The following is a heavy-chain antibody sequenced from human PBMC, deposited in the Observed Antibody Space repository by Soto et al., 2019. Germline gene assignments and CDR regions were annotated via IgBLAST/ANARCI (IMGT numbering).Heavy chain of an antibody. Sequence: QVQLQQWGAGLLKPSETLSLTCAVYGGSFSGYYWSWIRQPPGKGLEWIGEINHSGSTNYNPSLKIRVTISVDTSKNQSSLTLRSVTAADTAVYYCARGWGRIFDYWGQGTLVTVSS. V-gene: IGHV4-34*01. CDR3: ARGWGRIFDY. D-gene: IGHD7-27*01. CDR2: INHSGST. CDR1: GGSFSGYY. J-gene: IGHJ4*02.